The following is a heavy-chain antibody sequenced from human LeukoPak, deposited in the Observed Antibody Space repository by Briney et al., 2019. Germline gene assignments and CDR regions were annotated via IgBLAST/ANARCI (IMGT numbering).Heavy chain of an antibody. V-gene: IGHV4-61*02. CDR2: IHAIEGT. J-gene: IGHJ4*02. CDR1: GGSITNSGHF. Sequence: PSQTLSLTCTVSGGSITNSGHFWTWFRQPAGKSLEWIGRIHAIEGTRYNPSLKSRVTISVDTSKNQFSLKLSSVTAADTAVYYCARLVYSSSSDNRFFDYWGQGTLVTVSS. D-gene: IGHD6-6*01. CDR3: ARLVYSSSSDNRFFDY.